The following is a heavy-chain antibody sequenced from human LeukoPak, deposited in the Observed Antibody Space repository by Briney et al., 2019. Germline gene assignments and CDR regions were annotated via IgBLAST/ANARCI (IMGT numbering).Heavy chain of an antibody. CDR3: ARGAYSYPQGYFDL. Sequence: PGGSLRLSCAASGFTFSSYAMHWVRQAPGKGLEYVSAISSNGGSTYYANSVKGRFTISRDNSKNTLYLQMGSRRAEDMAVYYCARGAYSYPQGYFDLWGRGTLVTVSS. CDR2: ISSNGGST. D-gene: IGHD5-18*01. V-gene: IGHV3-64*01. J-gene: IGHJ2*01. CDR1: GFTFSSYA.